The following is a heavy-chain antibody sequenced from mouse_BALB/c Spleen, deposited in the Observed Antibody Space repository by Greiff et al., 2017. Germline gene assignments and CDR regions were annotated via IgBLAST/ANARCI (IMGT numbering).Heavy chain of an antibody. CDR3: ARGANYYGSSYERAMDY. V-gene: IGHV2-9*02. CDR1: GFSLTSYG. Sequence: VQLVESGPGLVAPSQSLSITCTVSGFSLTSYGVHWVRQPPGKGLEWLGVIWAGGSTNYNSALMSRLSISKDNSKSQVFLKMNSLQTDDTAMYYCARGANYYGSSYERAMDYWGQGTSVTVSS. D-gene: IGHD1-1*01. CDR2: IWAGGST. J-gene: IGHJ4*01.